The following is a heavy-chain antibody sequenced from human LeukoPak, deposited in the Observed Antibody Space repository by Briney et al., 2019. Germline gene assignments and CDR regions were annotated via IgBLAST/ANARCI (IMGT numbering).Heavy chain of an antibody. CDR2: INHSGST. D-gene: IGHD3-3*01. CDR1: VGSFSGYD. V-gene: IGHV4-34*01. CDR3: ARVYGFGVVIYYYYGMDV. Sequence: SEILSLTCAVYVGSFSGYDWSWIRQPPWKGLEWIGAINHSGSTNYNPSLKSRVTISVDTSKNQFSLKLSSVTAADTAVYYCARVYGFGVVIYYYYGMDVWGQGTTVTVSS. J-gene: IGHJ6*02.